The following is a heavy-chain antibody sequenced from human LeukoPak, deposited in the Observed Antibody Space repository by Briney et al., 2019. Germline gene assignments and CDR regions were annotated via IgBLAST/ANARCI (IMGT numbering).Heavy chain of an antibody. CDR1: GFTFSSYW. CDR2: INSDGSST. V-gene: IGHV3-74*01. CDR3: ARDEACGGDCFNWFDP. J-gene: IGHJ5*02. Sequence: GGSLRLSCAASGFTFSSYWMHWVRQAPGKGLVWVSRINSDGSSTSYADSVKGRFTISRDNAKNTLYLQMNSLRAEDTAAYYCARDEACGGDCFNWFDPWGQGTLVTVSS. D-gene: IGHD2-21*01.